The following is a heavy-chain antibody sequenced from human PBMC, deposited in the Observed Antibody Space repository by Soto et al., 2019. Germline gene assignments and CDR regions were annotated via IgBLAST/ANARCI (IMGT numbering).Heavy chain of an antibody. J-gene: IGHJ4*02. Sequence: PSETLSLTCTVSGDSISSSSCYWGWIRQPPGKGLEWIGSIYYSGSTYYNPSLKSRVTISVDTSKNQFSLKLSSVTAADTAVYYCARGGLKTTSRYYFAYWGQGTLVTVSS. CDR2: IYYSGST. V-gene: IGHV4-39*07. CDR1: GDSISSSSCY. CDR3: ARGGLKTTSRYYFAY. D-gene: IGHD1-7*01.